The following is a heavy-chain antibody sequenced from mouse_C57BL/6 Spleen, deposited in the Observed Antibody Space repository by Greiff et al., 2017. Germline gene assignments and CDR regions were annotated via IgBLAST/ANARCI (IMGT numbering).Heavy chain of an antibody. J-gene: IGHJ4*01. D-gene: IGHD2-1*01. CDR1: GFTFSDYG. CDR3: AKNGNYDAMDY. V-gene: IGHV5-17*01. Sequence: EVQLVESGGGLVKPGGSLKLSCAASGFTFSDYGMHWVRQAPEEGLEWVAYISRGSSTIYYAYTVQGRFTISRDNAKNTLFLQMTSLRSEDAAMYCCAKNGNYDAMDYWGQGTSVTAAS. CDR2: ISRGSSTI.